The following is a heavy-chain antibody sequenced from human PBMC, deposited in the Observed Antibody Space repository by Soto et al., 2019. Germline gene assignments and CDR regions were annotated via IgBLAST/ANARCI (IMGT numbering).Heavy chain of an antibody. V-gene: IGHV3-30-3*01. Sequence: QVQLVESGGGVVQPGRSLRLSCAASGFTFSSYAMHWVRQAPGKGLEWVAVISYDGSNKYYADSVKGRFTISRDNSKNTLYLQMNSLRAEDTAVYYRARERMATHYFDYWGQGTLVTVSS. CDR1: GFTFSSYA. J-gene: IGHJ4*02. D-gene: IGHD5-12*01. CDR3: ARERMATHYFDY. CDR2: ISYDGSNK.